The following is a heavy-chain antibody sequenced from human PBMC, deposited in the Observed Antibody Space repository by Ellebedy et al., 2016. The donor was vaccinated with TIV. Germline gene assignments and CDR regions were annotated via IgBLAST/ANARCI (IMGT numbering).Heavy chain of an antibody. J-gene: IGHJ6*02. D-gene: IGHD3-10*01. CDR3: AFLAGLVGDYYGMDV. V-gene: IGHV3-33*01. CDR2: IWYDGSNK. CDR1: GFTFSSYG. Sequence: PGGSLRLSCAASGFTFSSYGMHWVRQAPGKGLEWVAVIWYDGSNKYYADSVKGRFSISRDNSKNTLYLQMNSLRAEDTAVYYCAFLAGLVGDYYGMDVWGQGTTVTVSS.